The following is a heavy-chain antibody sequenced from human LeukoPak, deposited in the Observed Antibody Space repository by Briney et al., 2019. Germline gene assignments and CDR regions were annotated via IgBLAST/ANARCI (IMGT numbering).Heavy chain of an antibody. CDR3: AKAAGFMVRGVISDY. CDR2: ISGSSSST. CDR1: GFTFSNYG. J-gene: IGHJ4*02. V-gene: IGHV3-23*01. D-gene: IGHD3-10*01. Sequence: GGSLRLSCAASGFTFSNYGMSWGRQAPGVGLEWVSAISGSSSSTYYADSVKGRFTISRDNSRNTLYLQMNSLRAEDTAVYYCAKAAGFMVRGVISDYWGQGTLVTVSS.